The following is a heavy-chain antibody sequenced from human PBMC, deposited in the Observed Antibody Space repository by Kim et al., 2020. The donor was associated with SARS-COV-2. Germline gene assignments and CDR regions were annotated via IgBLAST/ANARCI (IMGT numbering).Heavy chain of an antibody. D-gene: IGHD6-19*01. J-gene: IGHJ5*02. Sequence: SAPLSLTCTVSGGSISSSSYYWGWIRQPPGKGLEWIGSIYYSGSTYYNPSLKSRVTISVDTSKNQFSLKLSSVTAADTAVYYWASLRRGAVVGIIGTSNNWFDPWGQGPLVTVSS. CDR1: GGSISSSSYY. V-gene: IGHV4-39*01. CDR3: ASLRRGAVVGIIGTSNNWFDP. CDR2: IYYSGST.